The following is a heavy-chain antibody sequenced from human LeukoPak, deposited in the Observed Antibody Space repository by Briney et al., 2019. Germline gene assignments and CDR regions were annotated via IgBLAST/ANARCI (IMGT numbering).Heavy chain of an antibody. CDR2: IYYSAST. D-gene: IGHD2-2*01. Sequence: SQTLSLTCTVSGGSISSGAYYWTWIRQHPGKGLEWIGYIYYSASTYYNPSLKSRVTISVDTSKNHFSLKLSSVTAADTAVYYCARSYCSSTSCSPYYYYYMDVWGKGTTVTVSS. V-gene: IGHV4-31*03. CDR1: GGSISSGAYY. CDR3: ARSYCSSTSCSPYYYYYMDV. J-gene: IGHJ6*03.